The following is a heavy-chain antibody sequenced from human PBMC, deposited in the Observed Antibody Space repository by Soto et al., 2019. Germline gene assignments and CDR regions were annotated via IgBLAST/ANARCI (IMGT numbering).Heavy chain of an antibody. J-gene: IGHJ4*02. Sequence: GGSLRLSCVASGFTFSSYDMHWVRQAPGKGLEYVSSISSNGGTTYYGNSVKGRFTISRDNSKNTLYLQMGSLRAEDMAVYYCARRVSGNYDYWGQGT. V-gene: IGHV3-64*01. CDR1: GFTFSSYD. D-gene: IGHD1-7*01. CDR3: ARRVSGNYDY. CDR2: ISSNGGTT.